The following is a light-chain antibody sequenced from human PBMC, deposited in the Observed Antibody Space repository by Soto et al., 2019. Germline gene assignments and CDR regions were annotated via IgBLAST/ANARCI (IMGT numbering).Light chain of an antibody. J-gene: IGLJ2*01. CDR3: SSYAVSDSLV. CDR2: EVN. V-gene: IGLV2-8*01. CDR1: SSDVGGYDY. Sequence: QSALTQPPSASGSPGQSVTISCTGTSSDVGGYDYVSWYQQHPGKVPKLMIYEVNKRPSGVPDRFSGSKSGNTASLTVSGLQTEDDADYYCSSYAVSDSLVFGGGTKLTVL.